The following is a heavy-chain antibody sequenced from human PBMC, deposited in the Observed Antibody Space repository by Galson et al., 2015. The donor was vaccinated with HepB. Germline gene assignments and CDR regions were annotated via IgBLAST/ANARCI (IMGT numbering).Heavy chain of an antibody. CDR2: ISSSSSYI. D-gene: IGHD5-18*01. Sequence: SLRLYCAASGFTFSSYNMNWVRQAPGKGLEWVSFISSSSSYIYYADSVKGRFTISRDNAKNSLYLQMNRLRAEDTAVYYCARDSGYSYGGYWGQGTLVSVSS. V-gene: IGHV3-21*01. CDR1: GFTFSSYN. J-gene: IGHJ4*02. CDR3: ARDSGYSYGGY.